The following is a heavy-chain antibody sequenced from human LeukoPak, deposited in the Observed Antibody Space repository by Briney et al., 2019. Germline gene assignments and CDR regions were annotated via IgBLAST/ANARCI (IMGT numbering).Heavy chain of an antibody. CDR2: INHSGDT. V-gene: IGHV4-34*01. J-gene: IGHJ4*02. D-gene: IGHD3-10*01. Sequence: SETLSLTCAVFGGSLSDYYWTWIRQSPGKGLEWIGEINHSGDTKYNPSLRSRVTISVDKSKNQFSLKLNSVTAADTAVYYCARQMTYDSGNSSDYWGQGTPATVSS. CDR3: ARQMTYDSGNSSDY. CDR1: GGSLSDYY.